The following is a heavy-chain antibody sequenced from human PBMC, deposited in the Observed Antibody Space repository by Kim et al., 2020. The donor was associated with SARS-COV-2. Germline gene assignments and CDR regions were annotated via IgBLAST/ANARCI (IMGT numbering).Heavy chain of an antibody. CDR1: GFTFSSYA. V-gene: IGHV3-33*06. J-gene: IGHJ5*02. Sequence: GGSLRLSCAASGFTFSSYAMHWVRQAPGKGLEWVAVIWYDGSNKYYADSVKGRFTISRDNSKNTLYLQMNSLRAEDTAVYYCAKDLRGYSGYGKFDPWGQGTLVTVSS. D-gene: IGHD5-12*01. CDR2: IWYDGSNK. CDR3: AKDLRGYSGYGKFDP.